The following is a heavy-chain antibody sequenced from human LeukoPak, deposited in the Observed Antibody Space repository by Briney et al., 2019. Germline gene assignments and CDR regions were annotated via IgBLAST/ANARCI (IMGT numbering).Heavy chain of an antibody. CDR2: ISGSGGRP. J-gene: IGHJ6*03. CDR3: AKGRSPGYSYGPREYYYYMDV. Sequence: GGSLRLSCAASGFTFSSYGMSWVRQAPGKGLEWVSAISGSGGRPFYAHSVKGRFTIYRANSKNTLSLQMNLLTPEDTAVYYCAKGRSPGYSYGPREYYYYMDVWGKGTTVTVSS. D-gene: IGHD5-18*01. CDR1: GFTFSSYG. V-gene: IGHV3-23*01.